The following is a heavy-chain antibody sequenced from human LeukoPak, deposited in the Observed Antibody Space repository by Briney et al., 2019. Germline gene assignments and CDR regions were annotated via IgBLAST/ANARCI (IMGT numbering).Heavy chain of an antibody. D-gene: IGHD3-22*01. CDR3: ARDLRGDLYYYDSSGYQPLDY. CDR2: INSDGSST. CDR1: GFTFSSYW. Sequence: PGGPLRLSCAASGFTFSSYWMHWVRQAPGKGLVWVSRINSDGSSTSYADSVKGRFTISRDNAKNTLYLQMNSLRAEDTAVYYCARDLRGDLYYYDSSGYQPLDYWGQGTLVTVPS. V-gene: IGHV3-74*01. J-gene: IGHJ4*02.